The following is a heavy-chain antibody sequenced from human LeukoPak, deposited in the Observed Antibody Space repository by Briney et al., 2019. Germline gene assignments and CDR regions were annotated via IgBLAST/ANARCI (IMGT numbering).Heavy chain of an antibody. Sequence: GGPLRLSCAASGFTFSDYYMSWIRQAPGKGLEWVSYISSSGSTIYYADSVKGRFTISRDNAKNSLYLQMNSLRAEDTAVYYCARVPTISRDGYNLDYWGQGTLVTVSS. V-gene: IGHV3-11*01. J-gene: IGHJ4*02. CDR3: ARVPTISRDGYNLDY. D-gene: IGHD5-24*01. CDR1: GFTFSDYY. CDR2: ISSSGSTI.